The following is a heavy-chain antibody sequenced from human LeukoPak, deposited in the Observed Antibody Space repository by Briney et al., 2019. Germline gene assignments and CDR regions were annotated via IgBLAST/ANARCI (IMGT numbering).Heavy chain of an antibody. CDR3: ARDKDDNLDY. V-gene: IGHV1-18*01. CDR1: GYTFPRHG. D-gene: IGHD1-1*01. J-gene: IGHJ4*02. Sequence: ASLTVSCTASGYTFPRHGIGWVRHAPGPGLEWMGWVSAYSGNTNFAQDYQGRLTMTTDTSAATAYMELRSLTSDDAAVYYCARDKDDNLDYWGQGTLVTISS. CDR2: VSAYSGNT.